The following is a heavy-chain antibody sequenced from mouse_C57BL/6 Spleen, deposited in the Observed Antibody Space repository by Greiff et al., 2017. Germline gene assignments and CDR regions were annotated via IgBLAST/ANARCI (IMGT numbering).Heavy chain of an antibody. CDR2: IDPEDGDT. J-gene: IGHJ2*01. CDR1: GFNIKDYY. Sequence: EVQLQQSGAELVRPGASVKLSCTASGFNIKDYYMHWVKQRPEQGLEWIGRIDPEDGDTEYAPKFQGKATMTADTSSNTAYLQLSSLTSEDTAVYYCTGNYEEYYFDYWGKGTTLTVSS. V-gene: IGHV14-1*01. D-gene: IGHD2-1*01. CDR3: TGNYEEYYFDY.